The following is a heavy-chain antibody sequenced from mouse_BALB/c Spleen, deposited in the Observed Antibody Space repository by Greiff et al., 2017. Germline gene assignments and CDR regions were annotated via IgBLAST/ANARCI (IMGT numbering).Heavy chain of an antibody. D-gene: IGHD2-10*01. CDR1: GYTFTNYW. Sequence: QVQLQQSGAELVRPGTSVKISCKASGYTFTNYWLGWVKQRPGHGLEWIGDIYPGGGYTNYNEKFKGKATLTADTSSSTAYMQLSSLTSEDSAVYFCARKGAYYGNSYAMDYWGQGTSVTVSS. J-gene: IGHJ4*01. CDR2: IYPGGGYT. CDR3: ARKGAYYGNSYAMDY. V-gene: IGHV1-63*02.